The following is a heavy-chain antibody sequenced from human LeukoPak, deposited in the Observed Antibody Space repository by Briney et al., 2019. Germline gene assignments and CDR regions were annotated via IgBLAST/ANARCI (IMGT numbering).Heavy chain of an antibody. CDR1: GFTFSSYT. CDR2: IDHTGDRT. Sequence: GGSLRLSCAASGFTFSSYTMAWVRQAPGKGLEWISDIDHTGDRTYYRDSVKGQFTISRDNSRNTLYLQMNSLRVEDTATYYCAKAGSISWYYHWGQGTLVTVS. J-gene: IGHJ5*02. V-gene: IGHV3-23*01. CDR3: AKAGSISWYYH. D-gene: IGHD6-13*01.